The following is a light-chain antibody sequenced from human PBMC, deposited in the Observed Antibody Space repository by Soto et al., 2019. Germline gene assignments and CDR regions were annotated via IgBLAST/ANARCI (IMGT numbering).Light chain of an antibody. J-gene: IGKJ5*01. V-gene: IGKV1-39*01. CDR2: AAS. CDR1: QSISSY. CDR3: QQSYRTPT. Sequence: DIQMTQSPSSLSASVGDGVTITCRASQSISSYLNWYQQKPGKAPKLLIYAASSLQSGVPSRFSGSGSGTDYTLTISSLQPEDFATYYCQQSYRTPTFGQGTRLEIK.